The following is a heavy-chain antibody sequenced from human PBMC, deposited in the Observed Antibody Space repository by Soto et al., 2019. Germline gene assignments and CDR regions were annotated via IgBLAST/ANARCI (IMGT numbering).Heavy chain of an antibody. CDR3: ARMKFRGYSYGDEIDY. CDR2: IIPIFGTA. J-gene: IGHJ4*02. Sequence: QVQLVQSGAEVKKPGSSVKVSCKASGGTFSSYAISWVRQAPGQGLEWMGGIIPIFGTANYAQKFQGRVTITADKSTSTAYMELSSLRAEDTAVYYCARMKFRGYSYGDEIDYWGQGTLVTGSS. D-gene: IGHD5-18*01. CDR1: GGTFSSYA. V-gene: IGHV1-69*06.